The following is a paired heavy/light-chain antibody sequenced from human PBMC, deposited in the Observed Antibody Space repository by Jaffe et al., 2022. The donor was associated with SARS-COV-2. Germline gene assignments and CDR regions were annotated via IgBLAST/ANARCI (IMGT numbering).Light chain of an antibody. CDR1: QSISSW. CDR2: KAS. J-gene: IGKJ5*01. V-gene: IGKV1-5*03. Sequence: DIQMTQSPSTLSASVGDRVTITCRASQSISSWLAWYQQKPGKAPKLLIYKASSLESGVPSRFSGSGSGTEFSLTISSLQPDDFATYYCQQYSLYSITFGQGTRLDVK. CDR3: QQYSLYSIT.
Heavy chain of an antibody. CDR3: ARKGLGTYYPFHY. D-gene: IGHD3-10*01. Sequence: QVQLQQRGAGLLKPSETLSLTCDVGSFSDYSWTWIRQSPGRGLEWIGEINHSGSTDYNPSLRSRVTMSMDTSKNQFFLKLRSVTAADTAVYYCARKGLGTYYPFHYWGQGTLVTVSS. CDR1: GSFSDYS. J-gene: IGHJ4*02. V-gene: IGHV4-34*01. CDR2: INHSGST.